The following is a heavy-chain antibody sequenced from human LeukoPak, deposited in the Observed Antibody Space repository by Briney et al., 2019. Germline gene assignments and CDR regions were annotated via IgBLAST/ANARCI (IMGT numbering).Heavy chain of an antibody. CDR3: ARGMARYYDVLTGYSH. V-gene: IGHV3-7*01. CDR2: VNREGSDK. D-gene: IGHD3-9*01. Sequence: GESLRLSCAASGFAFSSHWMNWVRQAPGKGLEWVANVNREGSDKNYVDSVKGRFNISRDNAKNSLYLQMNSLRVEDTAVYYCARGMARYYDVLTGYSHWGQGTLVTVSS. CDR1: GFAFSSHW. J-gene: IGHJ4*02.